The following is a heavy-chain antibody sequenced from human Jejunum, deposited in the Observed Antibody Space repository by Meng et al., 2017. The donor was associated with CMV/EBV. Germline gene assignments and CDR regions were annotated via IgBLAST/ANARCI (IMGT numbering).Heavy chain of an antibody. CDR3: ARGYLGFCSSSTCLPHP. CDR1: GSLSGYY. Sequence: GSLSGYYWSWIRQSPGKGLEWIGEINYSGRTFYNPSLKSRATISVDTSKNQFSLRLSSVTAADTAVYYCARGYLGFCSSSTCLPHPWGQGTLVTVSS. V-gene: IGHV4-34*01. CDR2: INYSGRT. J-gene: IGHJ5*02. D-gene: IGHD2-2*01.